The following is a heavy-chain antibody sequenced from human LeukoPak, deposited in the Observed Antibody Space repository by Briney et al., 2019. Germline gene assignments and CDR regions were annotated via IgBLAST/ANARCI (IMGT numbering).Heavy chain of an antibody. CDR2: FDPEDGET. Sequence: ASVKVSCKVSGYTLTELSMHWVRQAPGKGLEWMGGFDPEDGETTYAQKFQGRVTMTEDTSTDTAYMELSSLRSEDTAVYYCATRRFGGFKTGWFDPWGQGTLVTVSS. CDR3: ATRRFGGFKTGWFDP. J-gene: IGHJ5*02. D-gene: IGHD4-23*01. CDR1: GYTLTELS. V-gene: IGHV1-24*01.